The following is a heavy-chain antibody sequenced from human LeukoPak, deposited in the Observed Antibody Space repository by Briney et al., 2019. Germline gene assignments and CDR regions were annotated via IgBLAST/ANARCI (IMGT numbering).Heavy chain of an antibody. Sequence: GGSLRLSCAASGFTFSSYSMSWVRQAPGKGLEWVSAISGSGGSTYYADSVKGRFTISRDNSKNTLYLQMNSLRAEDTAVYYCAKWALNYYDSSGYYTDYWGQGTLVTVSS. CDR3: AKWALNYYDSSGYYTDY. V-gene: IGHV3-23*01. CDR1: GFTFSSYS. CDR2: ISGSGGST. J-gene: IGHJ4*02. D-gene: IGHD3-22*01.